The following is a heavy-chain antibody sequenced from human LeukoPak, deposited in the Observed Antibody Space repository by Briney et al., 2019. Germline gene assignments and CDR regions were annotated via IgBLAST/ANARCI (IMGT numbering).Heavy chain of an antibody. V-gene: IGHV3-66*02. Sequence: GGSLRLSCEASGFTVSSNYMTWVRQAPGKGLEWLSVMYSGGITYHADSVKGRFTISRDNSKNTLYLQMNSLRPDDTAVYYCAREEMTTVSASYYFFALDVWGQGATVTVPS. CDR2: MYSGGIT. CDR1: GFTVSSNY. CDR3: AREEMTTVSASYYFFALDV. D-gene: IGHD4-11*01. J-gene: IGHJ6*02.